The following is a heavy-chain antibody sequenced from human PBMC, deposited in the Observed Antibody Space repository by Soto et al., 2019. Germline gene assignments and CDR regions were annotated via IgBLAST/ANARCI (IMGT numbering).Heavy chain of an antibody. CDR2: IKQDGSEK. J-gene: IGHJ3*01. D-gene: IGHD3-16*01. Sequence: PGGSLRLSCAASGFTLKNYWMSWVRQAPGKGLEWVANIKQDGSEKYYGDSVKGRFTISRDNAKNSLYLHMNSLRAEDTAVYYCATNLHATLWLILLENVFDLWGQGAMVTVSS. CDR3: ATNLHATLWLILLENVFDL. CDR1: GFTLKNYW. V-gene: IGHV3-7*01.